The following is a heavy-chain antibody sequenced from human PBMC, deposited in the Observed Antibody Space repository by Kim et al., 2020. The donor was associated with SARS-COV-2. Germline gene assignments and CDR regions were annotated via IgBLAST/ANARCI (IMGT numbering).Heavy chain of an antibody. CDR2: IYYTGTS. CDR1: GDSITSYY. CDR3: AREGYIYCHDTFEI. D-gene: IGHD5-18*01. V-gene: IGHV4-59*01. Sequence: SETLSLTCTVSGDSITSYYWNWIRQSPGKGLEWIGYIYYTGTSNYNPSLKSRVTISVDTSKNQFSLKMRSVTAADTAVYYCAREGYIYCHDTFEIWGRGTMVTVSS. J-gene: IGHJ3*02.